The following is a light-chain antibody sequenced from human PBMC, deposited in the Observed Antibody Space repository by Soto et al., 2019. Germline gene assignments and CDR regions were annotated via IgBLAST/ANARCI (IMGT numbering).Light chain of an antibody. Sequence: SVLTQPPSASGTPGQRVTISCSGSNSNIGNNTVNWYQQLPGTAPKLLIYSDHQRPSGVPDRFSGSKSGTSASLAISGLQSEDEADYYCAAWNDSLNGHVVFGGGTKVTVL. CDR1: NSNIGNNT. CDR3: AAWNDSLNGHVV. J-gene: IGLJ2*01. V-gene: IGLV1-44*01. CDR2: SDH.